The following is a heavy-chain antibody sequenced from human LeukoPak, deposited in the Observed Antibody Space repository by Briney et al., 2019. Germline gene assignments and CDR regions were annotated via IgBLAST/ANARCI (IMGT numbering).Heavy chain of an antibody. CDR1: GYTLTELS. CDR3: ATVNPYYDFWSGYYTDY. V-gene: IGHV1-24*01. D-gene: IGHD3-3*01. J-gene: IGHJ4*02. CDR2: FYPEDGET. Sequence: ASVKVSCKVSGYTLTELSMHWVRQAPGKGLEWMGRFYPEDGETIYAQKFQGRVTMTEDTSTDTAYMELSSLRSEDTAVYYCATVNPYYDFWSGYYTDYWGQGTLVTVSS.